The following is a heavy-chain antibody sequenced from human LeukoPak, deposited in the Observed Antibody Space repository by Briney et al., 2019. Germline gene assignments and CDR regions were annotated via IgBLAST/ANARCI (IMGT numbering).Heavy chain of an antibody. V-gene: IGHV4-59*01. CDR1: GGSISSYY. D-gene: IGHD6-13*01. J-gene: IGHJ4*02. CDR2: IYYSGST. CDR3: ARVRQSLAAAGEVFDY. Sequence: SETLSLTCTVSGGSISSYYWSWLRQPPGKGLEWLGYIYYSGSTNYNPSLKSRVTISVDTSKNQFSLKLSSVTAADTAVYYCARVRQSLAAAGEVFDYWGQGTLVTVSS.